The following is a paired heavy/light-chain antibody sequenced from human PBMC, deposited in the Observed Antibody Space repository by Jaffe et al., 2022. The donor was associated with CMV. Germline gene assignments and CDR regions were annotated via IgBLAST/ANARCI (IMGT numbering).Heavy chain of an antibody. J-gene: IGHJ4*02. V-gene: IGHV3-33*01. CDR3: ARDVVGHCSGGSCYPLGY. D-gene: IGHD2-15*01. CDR1: GFTFNNYA. CDR2: IWYDGSNQ. Sequence: QVHLVESGGGVVQPGRSLRLSCAASGFTFNNYAMHWVRQAPGKGLEWVAVIWYDGSNQYYLDSVKGRFTISRDSSKNTLYLQMNSLRAEDTAIYYCARDVVGHCSGGSCYPLGYWGQGTLVTVSS.
Light chain of an antibody. Sequence: DIQMTQSPSSVSASVGDRVTITCRASQGISSWLAWYQQKPGKAPKLLIYDASSLETGVPSRFSGSGSGTDFTLTISSLQPEDFATYYCQQANMFPYTFGQGTKLEIK. CDR3: QQANMFPYT. V-gene: IGKV1-12*01. CDR1: QGISSW. J-gene: IGKJ2*01. CDR2: DAS.